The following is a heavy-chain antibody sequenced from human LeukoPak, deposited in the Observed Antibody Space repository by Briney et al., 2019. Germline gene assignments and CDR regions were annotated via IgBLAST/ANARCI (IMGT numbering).Heavy chain of an antibody. Sequence: SETLSLTCAVYGGSFSGYYWSWIRQPPGKGLEWIGEINHSGSTNYNPSLKSQVTISVDTSKNQFSLKLSSVTAADTAVYYCARLTQYYYGSGSYYKGFDYWGQGTLVTVSS. CDR3: ARLTQYYYGSGSYYKGFDY. D-gene: IGHD3-10*01. CDR1: GGSFSGYY. CDR2: INHSGST. V-gene: IGHV4-34*01. J-gene: IGHJ4*02.